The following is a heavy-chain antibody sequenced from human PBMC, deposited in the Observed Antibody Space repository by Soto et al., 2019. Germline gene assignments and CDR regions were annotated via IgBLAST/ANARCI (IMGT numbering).Heavy chain of an antibody. CDR3: ARSPYSVSYLGYFDY. CDR2: ISYDGSNK. Sequence: QVQLVESGGGVVQPGRSLRLSCAASGFTFSSYGMHWVRQAPGKGLEWVAVISYDGSNKYYADSVKGRFTISRDNSKNTLYLQMNSLRAEDTAAYSCARSPYSVSYLGYFDYWGQGSVVTVSS. CDR1: GFTFSSYG. V-gene: IGHV3-30*03. J-gene: IGHJ4*02. D-gene: IGHD1-26*01.